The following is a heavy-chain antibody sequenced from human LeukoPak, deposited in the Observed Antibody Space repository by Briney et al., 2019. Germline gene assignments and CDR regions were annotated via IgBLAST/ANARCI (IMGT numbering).Heavy chain of an antibody. CDR2: IYTSGST. CDR3: ARAEGVRGAFDI. CDR1: GGSISSGSYY. V-gene: IGHV4-61*02. D-gene: IGHD1-14*01. J-gene: IGHJ3*02. Sequence: PSETLSLNCTVSGGSISSGSYYWSWIRQPAGKGLEWIGRIYTSGSTNYNPSLKSRVTISVDTSKNQFSLKLSSVTAADTAVYYCARAEGVRGAFDIWGQGTMVTVSS.